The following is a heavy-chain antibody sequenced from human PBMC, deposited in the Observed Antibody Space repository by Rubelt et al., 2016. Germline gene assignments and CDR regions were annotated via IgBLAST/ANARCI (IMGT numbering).Heavy chain of an antibody. CDR1: GYTFTNYG. D-gene: IGHD6-19*01. CDR2: ISVYNGHT. Sequence: QVQLVQSGPEVKKPGASVKVSCKASGYTFTNYGISWVRQAPGPVLEWVGWISVYNGHTHYAQKLQVRVTMTTDTVTTTASMEVKNLGSEDTAMYYCARRVTSGWHQNDCWGQGTRVTVSS. V-gene: IGHV1-18*01. J-gene: IGHJ4*02. CDR3: ARRVTSGWHQNDC.